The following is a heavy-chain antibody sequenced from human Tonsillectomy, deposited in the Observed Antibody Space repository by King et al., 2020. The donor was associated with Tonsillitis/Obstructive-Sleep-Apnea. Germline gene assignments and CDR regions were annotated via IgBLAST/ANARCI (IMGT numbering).Heavy chain of an antibody. J-gene: IGHJ4*02. Sequence: QLVQSGGGVVQPGRSLRLSCAASGFTFSSYGMHWVRQAPGKGLEWVAFIWYDGSNKFYADSVKGRFTISRDNSKNTLYLQMNSLRAEDTAVYYCARDGQSSSAWSSDYWGQGTLVTFSS. CDR1: GFTFSSYG. CDR2: IWYDGSNK. V-gene: IGHV3-33*01. D-gene: IGHD6-19*01. CDR3: ARDGQSSSAWSSDY.